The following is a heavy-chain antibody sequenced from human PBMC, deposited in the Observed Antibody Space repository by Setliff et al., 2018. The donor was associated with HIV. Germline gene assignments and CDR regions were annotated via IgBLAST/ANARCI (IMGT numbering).Heavy chain of an antibody. D-gene: IGHD6-19*01. CDR1: GFTFSTYR. J-gene: IGHJ4*02. CDR2: ISSSSSYI. V-gene: IGHV3-21*01. Sequence: GGSLRLSCAASGFTFSTYRMNWVRQAPGKGLEWVSSISSSSSYIYYADSLKGRFTISRDNAKNSLYLQMNSRRAEDTAVYYCARAVHSGWYYFDYWGQGTLVTVSS. CDR3: ARAVHSGWYYFDY.